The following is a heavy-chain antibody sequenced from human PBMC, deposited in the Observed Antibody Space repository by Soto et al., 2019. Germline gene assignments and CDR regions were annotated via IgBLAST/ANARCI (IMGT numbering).Heavy chain of an antibody. J-gene: IGHJ4*02. CDR2: LTADSHET. D-gene: IGHD1-1*01. CDR1: GFTFSTHT. V-gene: IGHV3-23*01. CDR3: AKGLDRASLDF. Sequence: EVQLLESGGTLVQPGGSLRLSCVASGFTFSTHTMNWVRQAPGKGLEWVSRLTADSHETSYADSIKGRFTISRDNSKNTLYLQMNSLRAEDTAIYYCAKGLDRASLDFWGQGALVTVSS.